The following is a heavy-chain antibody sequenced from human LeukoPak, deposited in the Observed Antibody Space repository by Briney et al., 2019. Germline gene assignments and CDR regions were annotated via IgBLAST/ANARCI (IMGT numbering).Heavy chain of an antibody. CDR2: ISSSSSAI. Sequence: GGSLRLSCAASGFTFSSYSMNWVRQAPGKGLEWVSYISSSSSAIYYADSVKGRFTISRDNAKNSLYLQMNSLRAEDTAVYYCARDPRYSSGWYDVDYWGQGTLVTVSS. J-gene: IGHJ4*02. CDR1: GFTFSSYS. D-gene: IGHD6-19*01. CDR3: ARDPRYSSGWYDVDY. V-gene: IGHV3-48*01.